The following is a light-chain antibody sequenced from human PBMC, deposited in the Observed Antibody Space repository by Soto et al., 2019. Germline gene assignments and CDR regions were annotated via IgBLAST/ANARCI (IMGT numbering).Light chain of an antibody. CDR3: MQALKPPYT. CDR2: LGS. Sequence: DIVMTQSPLSLPVTPGEPASISCRSSQSLLYENGYTYFDWHVQKPGQPPQLLFYLGSNRPSGVPGRFSGSVSGTDFTLKISRVETEDVGVYYCMQALKPPYTFGQGTKLEIK. V-gene: IGKV2-28*01. J-gene: IGKJ2*01. CDR1: QSLLYENGYTY.